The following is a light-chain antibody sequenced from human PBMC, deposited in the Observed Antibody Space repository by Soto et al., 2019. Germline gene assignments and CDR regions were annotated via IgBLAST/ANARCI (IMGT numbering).Light chain of an antibody. V-gene: IGKV1-9*01. CDR3: QQLNSYPIP. CDR2: TAS. J-gene: IGKJ5*01. Sequence: DIQLTQSPSFLSASVGDRVTITCRASQGISSYLAWYQQKPGKAPKLLIYTASTLQSGVPSRFSGSGSGTEFTLTISSLQPEDFATYSCQQLNSYPIPFGQGTRLEIK. CDR1: QGISSY.